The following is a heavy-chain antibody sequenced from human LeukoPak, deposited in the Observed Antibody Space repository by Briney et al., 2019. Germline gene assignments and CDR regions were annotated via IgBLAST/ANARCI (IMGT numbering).Heavy chain of an antibody. D-gene: IGHD3-10*01. CDR2: IYTSGST. CDR1: GGSISSYY. V-gene: IGHV4-4*07. J-gene: IGHJ5*02. Sequence: SETLSLTCTVSGGSISSYYWSWIRQPAGKGLEWIGRIYTSGSTNYNPSLKCRVTISVDTSKNQFSLKLSSVTAADTAVYYCASLGLGMVRGVIVSWGQGTLVTVSS. CDR3: ASLGLGMVRGVIVS.